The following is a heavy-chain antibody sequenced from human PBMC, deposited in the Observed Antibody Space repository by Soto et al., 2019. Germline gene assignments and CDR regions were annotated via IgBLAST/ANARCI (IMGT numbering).Heavy chain of an antibody. J-gene: IGHJ4*02. CDR2: IKQDGNEK. CDR3: TRITSLAGVY. CDR1: GFTFNNYW. D-gene: IGHD3-10*01. Sequence: EVQLVESGGALVQPGGSLRLSGAVSGFTFNNYWMSWFRQAPGKGLEWVANIKQDGNEKYYVDSVKGRFTISRDNAKNSLYLQMNSLRAEDTAVYYCTRITSLAGVYWGQGTLVTVSS. V-gene: IGHV3-7*05.